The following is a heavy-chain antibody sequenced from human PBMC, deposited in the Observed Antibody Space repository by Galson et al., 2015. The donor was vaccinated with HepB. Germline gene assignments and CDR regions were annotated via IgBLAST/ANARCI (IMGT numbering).Heavy chain of an antibody. CDR2: INPHSGGT. D-gene: IGHD3-10*01. J-gene: IGHJ4*02. CDR3: ARVWFGELLVDY. Sequence: VKVSCKASGYTFTGYYTHWARQAPGQGLEWMGWINPHSGGTVYAQKFQGRVTMTRDTSISTAYMELSRLRSDDTAVYYCARVWFGELLVDYWGQGTLVTVSS. CDR1: GYTFTGYY. V-gene: IGHV1-2*02.